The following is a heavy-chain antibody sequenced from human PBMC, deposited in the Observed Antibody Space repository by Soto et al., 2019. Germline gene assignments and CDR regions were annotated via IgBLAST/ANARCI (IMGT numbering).Heavy chain of an antibody. D-gene: IGHD3-10*01. CDR3: AHLDYLGSGSYYNVWFDP. CDR2: LYWDDDK. J-gene: IGHJ5*02. CDR1: GFSLSTSGVG. V-gene: IGHV2-5*02. Sequence: QITLKESGPTLVKPTQTLTLTCTFSGFSLSTSGVGVGWIRQPPVKALEWLALLYWDDDKRYRPSLKSKRTIPKDTSKNQVVLTMTSVDPVDTGTYYCAHLDYLGSGSYYNVWFDPWGQGTLVPVSS.